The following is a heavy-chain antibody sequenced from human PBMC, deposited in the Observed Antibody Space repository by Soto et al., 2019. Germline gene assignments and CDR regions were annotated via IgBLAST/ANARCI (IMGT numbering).Heavy chain of an antibody. Sequence: PGGSLRLSCAASGFTFSDYYMSWIRQAPGKGLEWISSISSSAGTIYYGDSVKGRLTISRDNAKNSLFLQVNSLRAEDTAVYYCARDRLANVWGQGTTVTVSS. CDR2: ISSSAGTI. CDR3: ARDRLANV. CDR1: GFTFSDYY. J-gene: IGHJ6*02. V-gene: IGHV3-11*01. D-gene: IGHD6-19*01.